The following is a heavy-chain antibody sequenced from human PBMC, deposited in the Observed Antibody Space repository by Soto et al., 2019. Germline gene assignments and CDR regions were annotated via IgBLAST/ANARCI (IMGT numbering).Heavy chain of an antibody. CDR3: ARLHYDFCSGYYIPYMDV. D-gene: IGHD3-3*01. CDR1: GFTFSSYA. Sequence: GGSLRLSCAASGFTFSSYAMHWVRQAPGKGLEWVSVISSNGGSTYYADSVKGRFTISRDNSKNTLYLQMSSLRAEDTAVYYFARLHYDFCSGYYIPYMDVWGKGTTVTVSS. V-gene: IGHV3-64*02. J-gene: IGHJ6*03. CDR2: ISSNGGST.